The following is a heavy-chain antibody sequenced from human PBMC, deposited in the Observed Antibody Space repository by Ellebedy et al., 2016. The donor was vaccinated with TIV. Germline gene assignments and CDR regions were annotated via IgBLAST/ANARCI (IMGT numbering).Heavy chain of an antibody. CDR1: RGTFNSQV. CDR2: VIAIFGST. D-gene: IGHD3-3*01. V-gene: IGHV1-69*06. J-gene: IGHJ6*02. CDR3: ARVGNYDFWSGLEGLSKYAMDV. Sequence: SVKVSXKASRGTFNSQVFTWVRQAPGQGLEWMGGVIAIFGSTNYAQKFQGRVKITADKSTSTVYMELSSLRSEDTAVYYCARVGNYDFWSGLEGLSKYAMDVWGQGTTVIVTS.